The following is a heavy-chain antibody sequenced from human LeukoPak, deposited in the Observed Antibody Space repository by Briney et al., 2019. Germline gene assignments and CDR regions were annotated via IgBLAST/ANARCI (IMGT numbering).Heavy chain of an antibody. D-gene: IGHD5-12*01. CDR2: MNPNSGKT. CDR3: ATSTSGYESGVAY. J-gene: IGHJ4*02. CDR1: GYTFTSYD. Sequence: AASVKVSCKASGYTFTSYDINWVRQATGQGLEWMGWMNPNSGKTGYVQKFQGRVTMTRDTSISTAYMELSSLRSDDTAVYYCATSTSGYESGVAYRGQGTLVTVSS. V-gene: IGHV1-8*01.